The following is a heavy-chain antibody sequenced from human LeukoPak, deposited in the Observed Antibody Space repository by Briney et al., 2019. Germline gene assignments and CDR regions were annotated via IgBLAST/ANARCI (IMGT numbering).Heavy chain of an antibody. J-gene: IGHJ4*02. V-gene: IGHV1-18*01. D-gene: IGHD2-15*01. CDR3: ARGVLSGYCSGGSCVYFDY. Sequence: ASVKVSCKASGYTFTSYGISWVRRAPGQGLEWMGWISAYNGNTNYAQKLQGRVTMTTDTSTSTAYMELRSLRSDDTAVYYCARGVLSGYCSGGSCVYFDYWGQGTLVTVSS. CDR2: ISAYNGNT. CDR1: GYTFTSYG.